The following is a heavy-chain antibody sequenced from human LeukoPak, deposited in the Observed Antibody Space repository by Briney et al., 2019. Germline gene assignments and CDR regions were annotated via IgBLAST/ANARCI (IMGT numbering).Heavy chain of an antibody. V-gene: IGHV4-59*01. Sequence: PSETLSLTCTVSGGSISSYYWSWIRQPPGKGLEWIGYIYYSGSTNYNPSLKSRVTISVDTSKNQFSLKLSSVTAADTAVYYCARGIVVVPAANYDAFDIWGQGTMVTVSS. J-gene: IGHJ3*02. D-gene: IGHD2-2*01. CDR1: GGSISSYY. CDR3: ARGIVVVPAANYDAFDI. CDR2: IYYSGST.